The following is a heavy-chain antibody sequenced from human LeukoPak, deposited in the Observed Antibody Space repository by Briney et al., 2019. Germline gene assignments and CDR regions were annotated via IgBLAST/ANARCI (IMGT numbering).Heavy chain of an antibody. CDR2: IYYSGST. Sequence: PSQTLSLTCTVSGGSISSGDHYWSWIRQPPGKGLEWIGYIYYSGSTYYNPSLKSRVTISVDTSKNQFSLKLSSVTAADTAVYYCARVVNLAFGDLWGQGTLVTVSS. V-gene: IGHV4-30-4*01. D-gene: IGHD3-16*01. CDR1: GGSISSGDHY. CDR3: ARVVNLAFGDL. J-gene: IGHJ5*02.